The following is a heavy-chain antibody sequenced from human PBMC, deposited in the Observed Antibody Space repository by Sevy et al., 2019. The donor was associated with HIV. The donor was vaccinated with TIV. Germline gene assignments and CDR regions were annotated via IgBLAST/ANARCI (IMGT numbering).Heavy chain of an antibody. CDR2: IRYDGSNK. CDR1: GFTFSSYG. Sequence: GGSLRLSCAASGFTFSSYGMHWVRQAPGKGLEWVAFIRYDGSNKYYADSVKGRFTISRDKSKNTLYLQMNSLRAEDTAVYYCAKVYQLLARTDAFDIWGQGTMVTVSS. CDR3: AKVYQLLARTDAFDI. V-gene: IGHV3-30*02. D-gene: IGHD2-2*01. J-gene: IGHJ3*02.